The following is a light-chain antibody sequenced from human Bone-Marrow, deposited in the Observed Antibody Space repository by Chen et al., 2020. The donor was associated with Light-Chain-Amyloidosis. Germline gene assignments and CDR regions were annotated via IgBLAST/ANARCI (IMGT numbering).Light chain of an antibody. J-gene: IGLJ2*01. CDR1: DLPTKY. CDR2: RDT. CDR3: QSADSSGTYEVI. Sequence: SYELTQPPSVSVSPGQTARITCSGDDLPTKYAYWYQQKPGQAPVLVIHRDTERPSGISERFSGSRSGTTATVTISGVQAEDDADYHCQSADSSGTYEVIFGGGTKLTVL. V-gene: IGLV3-25*03.